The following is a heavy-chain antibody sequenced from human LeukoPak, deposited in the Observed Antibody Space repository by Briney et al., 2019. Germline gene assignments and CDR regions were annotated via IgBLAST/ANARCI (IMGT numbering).Heavy chain of an antibody. D-gene: IGHD6-13*01. CDR2: IRYDGSNK. CDR1: GFTFSSYG. V-gene: IGHV3-30*02. J-gene: IGHJ4*02. Sequence: GGSLRLSCAASGFTFSSYGMHWVRQAPGKGLEWVAFIRYDGSNKYYADSVKGRFTISRDNSKNTLYLQMNSLRAEDTAVYYCAKELSYSSSWGYWGQGTLVTVSS. CDR3: AKELSYSSSWGY.